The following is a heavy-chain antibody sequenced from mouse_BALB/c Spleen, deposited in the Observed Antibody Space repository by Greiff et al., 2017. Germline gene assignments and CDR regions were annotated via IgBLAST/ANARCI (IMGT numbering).Heavy chain of an antibody. CDR3: TREGSLLRGAMDY. V-gene: IGHV5-6-4*01. J-gene: IGHJ4*01. Sequence: EVQRVESGGGLVKPGGSLKLSCAASGFTFSSYTMSWVRQTPEKRLEWVATISSGGSYTYYPDSVKGRFTISRDNAKNTLYLQMSSLKSEDTAMYYCTREGSLLRGAMDYWGQGTSVTVSS. CDR1: GFTFSSYT. D-gene: IGHD1-2*01. CDR2: ISSGGSYT.